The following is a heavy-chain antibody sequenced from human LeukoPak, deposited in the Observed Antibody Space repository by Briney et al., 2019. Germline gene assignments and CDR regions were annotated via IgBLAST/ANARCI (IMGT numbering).Heavy chain of an antibody. J-gene: IGHJ5*02. CDR2: LYSGGTT. CDR1: GFTVSSSY. CDR3: TRDRGSNWFDP. Sequence: GGSLRLSCAASGFTVSSSYMSWVRQAPGKGLEWVSVLYSGGTTYYADSVKGRFTISRDNSKNTLYLQMNRLRAEDTAVYYCTRDRGSNWFDPWGQGTLVAVSS. D-gene: IGHD3-10*01. V-gene: IGHV3-53*01.